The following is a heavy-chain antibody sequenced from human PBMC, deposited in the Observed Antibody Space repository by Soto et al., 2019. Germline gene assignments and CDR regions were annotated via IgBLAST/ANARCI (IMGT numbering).Heavy chain of an antibody. D-gene: IGHD6-6*01. V-gene: IGHV1-69*13. Sequence: VASVKVSCKASGGTFSSYAISWVRQAPGQGLEWMGGIIPIFGTANYAQKFQGRVTITADESTSTAYMELSSLRSEDTAVYYCASHPEYSSSAFDYWGQGTLVTVSS. CDR2: IIPIFGTA. J-gene: IGHJ4*02. CDR1: GGTFSSYA. CDR3: ASHPEYSSSAFDY.